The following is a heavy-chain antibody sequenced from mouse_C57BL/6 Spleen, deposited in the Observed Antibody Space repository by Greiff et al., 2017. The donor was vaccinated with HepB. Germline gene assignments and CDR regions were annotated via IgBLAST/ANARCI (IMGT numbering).Heavy chain of an antibody. J-gene: IGHJ1*03. CDR3: ARDYYGSSYGWYFDV. V-gene: IGHV1-64*01. CDR1: GYTFTSYW. D-gene: IGHD1-1*01. CDR2: IHPNSGST. Sequence: VQLQQSGAELVKPGASVKISCKASGYTFTSYWMHWVKQRPGQGLEWIGMIHPNSGSTNYNEKFKSKATLTVDKSSSTAYMQLSSLTSEDSAVYYCARDYYGSSYGWYFDVWGTGTTVTVSS.